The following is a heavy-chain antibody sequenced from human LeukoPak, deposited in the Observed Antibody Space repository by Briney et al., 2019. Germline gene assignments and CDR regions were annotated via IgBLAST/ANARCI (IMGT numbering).Heavy chain of an antibody. D-gene: IGHD3-10*01. Sequence: SETLSLTCTVSGGSISSYYWSWIRQPPGKGLEWIGYIYYSGSTNYNPSLKSQVTISVDTSKNQFSLKLSSVTAADTAVYYCARHLLLWFGETGGPHGMDVWGQGTTVTVSS. CDR3: ARHLLLWFGETGGPHGMDV. V-gene: IGHV4-59*08. CDR1: GGSISSYY. J-gene: IGHJ6*02. CDR2: IYYSGST.